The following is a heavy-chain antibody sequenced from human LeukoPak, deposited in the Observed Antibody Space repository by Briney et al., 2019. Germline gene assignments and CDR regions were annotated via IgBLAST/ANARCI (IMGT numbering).Heavy chain of an antibody. J-gene: IGHJ4*02. CDR3: ARETTAYSSSWYIDY. CDR1: GGSFSGYY. V-gene: IGHV4-34*01. Sequence: SETLSLTCAVYGGSFSGYYWSWIRQPPGKGLEWIGEISHSGSTNYNPSLKSRVTISVDTSKNQFSLKLSSVTAADTAVYYCARETTAYSSSWYIDYWGQGTLVTVSS. CDR2: ISHSGST. D-gene: IGHD6-13*01.